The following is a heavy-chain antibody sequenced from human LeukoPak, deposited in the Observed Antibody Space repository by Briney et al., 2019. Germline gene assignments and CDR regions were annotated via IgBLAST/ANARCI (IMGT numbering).Heavy chain of an antibody. Sequence: SETLSLTCTVSGGSISSGGYYWSWIRQHPGKGLEWIGYIYYSGSTYYNPSLKSRVTISVDTSKNQFPLKLSSVTAADTAVYYCARDPGYYDSSGYYDYWGQGTLVTVSS. CDR1: GGSISSGGYY. CDR2: IYYSGST. V-gene: IGHV4-31*03. J-gene: IGHJ4*02. CDR3: ARDPGYYDSSGYYDY. D-gene: IGHD3-22*01.